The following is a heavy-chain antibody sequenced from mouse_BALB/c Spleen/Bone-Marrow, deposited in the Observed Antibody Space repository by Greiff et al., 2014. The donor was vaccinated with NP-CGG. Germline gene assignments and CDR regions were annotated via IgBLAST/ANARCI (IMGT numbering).Heavy chain of an antibody. Sequence: EVHLVESGTVLARPGASLRMSCKASGYTFTNYWINLIKQRPGQGLEWIGAIYPGNNDAKYTQKFKAKAKLTAVTSTSTADMELSSLTNEDSAVYYCARNWDWVFAYWGQGTLVTVSA. J-gene: IGHJ3*01. CDR3: ARNWDWVFAY. D-gene: IGHD4-1*01. V-gene: IGHV1-5*01. CDR2: IYPGNNDA. CDR1: GYTFTNYW.